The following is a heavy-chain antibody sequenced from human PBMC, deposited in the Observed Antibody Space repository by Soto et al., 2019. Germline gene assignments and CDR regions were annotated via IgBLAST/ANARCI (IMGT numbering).Heavy chain of an antibody. CDR1: GFTSSSYW. CDR2: INSDGSST. D-gene: IGHD3-9*01. Sequence: GGSLRLSCAASGFTSSSYWMHWVRQAPGKGLVWVSRINSDGSSTSYADSVKGRFTISRDNAKNTLYLQMNSLRAEDTAVYYCARGRVYYDILTGYFGYWGKGTLVTVSS. V-gene: IGHV3-74*01. CDR3: ARGRVYYDILTGYFGY. J-gene: IGHJ4*02.